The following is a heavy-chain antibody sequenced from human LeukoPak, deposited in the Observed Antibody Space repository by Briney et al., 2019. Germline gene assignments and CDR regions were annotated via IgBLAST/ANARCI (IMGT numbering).Heavy chain of an antibody. CDR1: GGSISSGSYY. J-gene: IGHJ6*03. Sequence: SQTLSLTCTVSGGSISSGSYYWSWIRQPAGTGLEWIGRIYTSGSTNYNPSLKSRVTISVDTSKNQFSLKLSSVTAADTAVYYCASGIAAAELYYYMDVWGKGTTVTVSS. D-gene: IGHD6-13*01. V-gene: IGHV4-61*02. CDR2: IYTSGST. CDR3: ASGIAAAELYYYMDV.